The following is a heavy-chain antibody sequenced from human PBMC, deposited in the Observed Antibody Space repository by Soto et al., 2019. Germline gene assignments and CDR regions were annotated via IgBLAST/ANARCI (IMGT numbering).Heavy chain of an antibody. CDR1: VFTFSDHN. J-gene: IGHJ4*02. CDR3: ASGWFSGRVYPDS. V-gene: IGHV3-72*01. Sequence: EVQLVESGGGLVQPGGSLRLSCAASVFTFSDHNMDWVRQAPGKGLEWVGRSRNKANSYTTEYAASGKGRFIISRDDSKNSLYLQMNRLKTEDTAVYYCASGWFSGRVYPDSWGQGTLVTVSS. CDR2: SRNKANSYTT. D-gene: IGHD1-26*01.